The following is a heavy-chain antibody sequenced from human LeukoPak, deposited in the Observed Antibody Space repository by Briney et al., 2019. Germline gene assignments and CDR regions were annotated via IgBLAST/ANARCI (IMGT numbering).Heavy chain of an antibody. V-gene: IGHV1-69*05. D-gene: IGHD3-3*01. CDR3: AAAVWSGVRSWFDP. J-gene: IGHJ5*02. CDR2: IIPIFGTA. Sequence: ASVKVSCKASGGTFSSYAISWVRQAPGQGLEWMGGIIPIFGTANYAQKFQGGVTITTDESTSTAYMELSSLRSEDTAVYYCAAAVWSGVRSWFDPWGQGTLVTVSS. CDR1: GGTFSSYA.